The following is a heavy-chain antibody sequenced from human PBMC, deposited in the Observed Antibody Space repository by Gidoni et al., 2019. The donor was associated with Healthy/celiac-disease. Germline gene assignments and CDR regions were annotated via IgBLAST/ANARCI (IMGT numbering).Heavy chain of an antibody. V-gene: IGHV3-30*03. CDR2: ISYDGSNK. J-gene: IGHJ6*02. CDR3: AAYYDFWSGYAIYYYGMDV. Sequence: QVQLVASGGGVVQPGRSLRLSCAASGFTFSSYGMHWVRQAPGKGLEWVAVISYDGSNKYYADSVKGRFTISRDNSKNTLYLQMNSLRAEDTAVYYCAAYYDFWSGYAIYYYGMDVWGQGTTVTVSS. CDR1: GFTFSSYG. D-gene: IGHD3-3*01.